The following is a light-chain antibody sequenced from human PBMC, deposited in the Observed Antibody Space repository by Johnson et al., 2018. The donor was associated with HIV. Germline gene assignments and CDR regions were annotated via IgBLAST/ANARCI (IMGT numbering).Light chain of an antibody. CDR1: SSNIGNNY. Sequence: QSVLTQPPSVSAAPGQKVNISCSGSSSNIGNNYVSWYQQLPGTAPKLLIYEKNKRPSGIPDRFSAYKSGTSATLGITGLQTGDEADYYCGPWESSLSSGGVFGTGTKVTVL. V-gene: IGLV1-51*02. CDR2: EKN. J-gene: IGLJ1*01. CDR3: GPWESSLSSGGV.